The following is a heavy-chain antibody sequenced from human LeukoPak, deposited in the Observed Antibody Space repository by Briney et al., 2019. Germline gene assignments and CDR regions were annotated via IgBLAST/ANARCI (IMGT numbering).Heavy chain of an antibody. V-gene: IGHV4-34*01. Sequence: SETLSLTCAVYGGSFSGYYWSWIRQPPGKGLEWIGEINHSGSTNYNPSLKSRVTISVDTSKNQFSLKLSSVTAADTAVYYCARVDNGGSPFDYWGQGTLVTVSS. D-gene: IGHD2-15*01. CDR2: INHSGST. CDR3: ARVDNGGSPFDY. CDR1: GGSFSGYY. J-gene: IGHJ4*02.